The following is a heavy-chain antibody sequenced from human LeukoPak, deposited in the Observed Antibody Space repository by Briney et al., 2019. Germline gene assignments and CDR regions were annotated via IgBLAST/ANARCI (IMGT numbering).Heavy chain of an antibody. CDR1: GDSISRSNYY. CDR2: IYYSGST. J-gene: IGHJ4*02. Sequence: PSETLSLTCTVSGDSISRSNYYWDWIRQPPGKGLEWIGDIYYSGSTYYNPSLKSRVTLSVDTSKNQFSLKLISVTAADTAVYYCAREKSAVAAQGGRFDYWGQGTLVTVSS. V-gene: IGHV4-39*07. CDR3: AREKSAVAAQGGRFDY. D-gene: IGHD6-19*01.